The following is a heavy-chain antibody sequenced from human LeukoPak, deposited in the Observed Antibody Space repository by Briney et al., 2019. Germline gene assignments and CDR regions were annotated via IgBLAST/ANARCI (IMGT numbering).Heavy chain of an antibody. CDR2: IWYDGSNK. CDR3: ARDNRGYSGYDPLDY. J-gene: IGHJ4*02. V-gene: IGHV3-33*08. CDR1: GFTVSSNY. D-gene: IGHD5-12*01. Sequence: GESLRLSCAGSGFTVSSNYMSWVRQAPGKGLEWLAVIWYDGSNKYYADSVKGRFTISRDNSKNTLYLQMNSLRAEDTAVYYCARDNRGYSGYDPLDYWGQGTLVTVSS.